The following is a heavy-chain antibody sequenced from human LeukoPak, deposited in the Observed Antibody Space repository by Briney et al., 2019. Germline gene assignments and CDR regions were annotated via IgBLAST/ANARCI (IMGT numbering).Heavy chain of an antibody. D-gene: IGHD2-2*01. Sequence: GGSLRLSCAASGFTVSSNYMSWVRQAPGKGLEWVSDIYSDGTTYYADSVKGRFTISRDNAKNTLYLQMKTLRADDTAVSYCARGDCTTTRCKTSPFDYWGQGTLVTVSS. V-gene: IGHV3-53*01. CDR3: ARGDCTTTRCKTSPFDY. CDR2: IYSDGTT. J-gene: IGHJ4*02. CDR1: GFTVSSNY.